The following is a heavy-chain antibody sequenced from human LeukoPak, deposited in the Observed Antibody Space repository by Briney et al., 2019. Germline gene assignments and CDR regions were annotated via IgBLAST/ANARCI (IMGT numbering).Heavy chain of an antibody. J-gene: IGHJ4*02. CDR2: INHSGST. Sequence: SETLSLTCAVYGGSFSGYCWSWIRQPPGKGLEWIGEINHSGSTNYNPSLKSRVTISVDTSKNQFSLKLSSVTAADTAVYYCARQRAYNSSSWYPFDYWGQGTLVTVSS. D-gene: IGHD6-13*01. CDR1: GGSFSGYC. V-gene: IGHV4-34*01. CDR3: ARQRAYNSSSWYPFDY.